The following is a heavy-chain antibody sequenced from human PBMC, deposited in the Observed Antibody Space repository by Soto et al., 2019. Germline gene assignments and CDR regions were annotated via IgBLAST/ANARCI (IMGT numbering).Heavy chain of an antibody. CDR3: AREVRVTAVADFDY. D-gene: IGHD5-18*01. V-gene: IGHV3-48*02. CDR1: GFTFSSYS. J-gene: IGHJ4*02. CDR2: ISSSISTM. Sequence: EVQLVESGGGLVQPGGSLRLSCAASGFTFSSYSMNWVRQAPGKGLEWLSYISSSISTMHYADSVKGRFTISRDNAKNSLYLQINILRDEDTAVYYCAREVRVTAVADFDYWGQGTLVTVSS.